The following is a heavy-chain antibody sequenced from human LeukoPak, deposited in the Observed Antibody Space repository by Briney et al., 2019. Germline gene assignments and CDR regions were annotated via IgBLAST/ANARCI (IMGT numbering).Heavy chain of an antibody. Sequence: ASVKVSCKASGYAFTGYYMHWVRQAPGQGLEWMGRINPNNGATKYARKFQGRVAMTRDTSISTAYMELSRLTSDDTAVYYCAPTNDRLYYFDYWGQGTLVTVSS. D-gene: IGHD2-8*01. CDR1: GYAFTGYY. CDR3: APTNDRLYYFDY. J-gene: IGHJ4*02. V-gene: IGHV1-2*02. CDR2: INPNNGAT.